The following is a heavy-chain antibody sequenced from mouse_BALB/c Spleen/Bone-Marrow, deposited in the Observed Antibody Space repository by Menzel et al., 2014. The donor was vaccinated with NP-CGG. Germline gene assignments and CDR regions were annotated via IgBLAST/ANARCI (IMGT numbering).Heavy chain of an antibody. Sequence: VQLQQSGAELVRPGASLKLSYKASGYTFTSYWINWVKQSPGQGLEWIGNIFPSETYTNYNQKFNDKATLTVDKSSNTAYMQLSSTTSEDSAVDYCRRDNWDYWDQGTTHIASS. CDR3: RRDNWDY. CDR2: IFPSETYT. V-gene: IGHV1-69*02. CDR1: GYTFTSYW. J-gene: IGHJ2*01.